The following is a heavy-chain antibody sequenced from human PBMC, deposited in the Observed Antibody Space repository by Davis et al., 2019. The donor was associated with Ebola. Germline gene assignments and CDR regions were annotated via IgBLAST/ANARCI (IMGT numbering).Heavy chain of an antibody. J-gene: IGHJ4*02. D-gene: IGHD3-10*01. CDR3: ARGVFGAFFDS. CDR2: VEHHGRT. V-gene: IGHV4-59*01. CDR1: GTSISPYY. Sequence: PSETLSLTCPVSGTSISPYYWSWIRQTPGKGLDWIGYVEHHGRTEYIPSFNSRVTISVDTSKSQFSLKLRSVTTADTAVYYCARGVFGAFFDSWGQGALVTVSS.